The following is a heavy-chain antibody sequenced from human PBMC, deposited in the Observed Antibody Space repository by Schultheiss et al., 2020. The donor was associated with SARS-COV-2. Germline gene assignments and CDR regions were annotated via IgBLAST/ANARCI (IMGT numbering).Heavy chain of an antibody. CDR3: ARGGVITMIVVVQPTYYYYGMDV. CDR2: ISYDGSNK. Sequence: GGSLRLSCAASGFTFSYYYMSGVRQAPGKGLEWVAVISYDGSNKYYADSVKGRFTISRDNSKNTLYLQMNSLRAEDTAVYYCARGGVITMIVVVQPTYYYYGMDVWGQGTTVTVSS. J-gene: IGHJ6*02. V-gene: IGHV3-30*01. D-gene: IGHD3-22*01. CDR1: GFTFSYYY.